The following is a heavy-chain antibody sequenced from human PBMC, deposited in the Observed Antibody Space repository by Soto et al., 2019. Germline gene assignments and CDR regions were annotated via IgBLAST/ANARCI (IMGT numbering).Heavy chain of an antibody. CDR1: GYTFTGYY. V-gene: IGHV1-2*02. CDR2: INPNSGGT. CDR3: ARGQDSYYYYYGMDV. Sequence: QVPLVQSGAEVKKPGASVKVSCKASGYTFTGYYMHWVRQAPGQGLEWMGWINPNSGGTNYAQKFQGRVTMTRDTSISTAYMELSRLRSDDTAVYYCARGQDSYYYYYGMDVWGQGTTVTVSS. D-gene: IGHD2-15*01. J-gene: IGHJ6*02.